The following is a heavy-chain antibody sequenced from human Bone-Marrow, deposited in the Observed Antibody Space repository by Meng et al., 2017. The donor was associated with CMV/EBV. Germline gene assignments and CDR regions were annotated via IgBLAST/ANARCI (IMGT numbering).Heavy chain of an antibody. J-gene: IGHJ4*02. V-gene: IGHV3-21*05. Sequence: GESLKISCVASGFTFSHYAMNWVRQAPGKGLEWISYINTASSFIDYADSVRGRFTIYRDNARNSLYLEPNSLTAEDTAVYSCARDRDWAFDHWGQGTLVTVSS. CDR3: ARDRDWAFDH. D-gene: IGHD3-9*01. CDR1: GFTFSHYA. CDR2: INTASSFI.